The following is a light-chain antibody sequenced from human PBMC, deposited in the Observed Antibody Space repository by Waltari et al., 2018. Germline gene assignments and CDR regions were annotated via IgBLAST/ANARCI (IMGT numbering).Light chain of an antibody. CDR2: EGD. J-gene: IGLJ2*01. CDR1: GSEIDIYNL. Sequence: QSALTQPASVSGSLGQSITISCTGSGSEIDIYNLVSWYQQYPGKAPKLIIYEGDERPSGVSDRFSGSKSGNTASLTISGLQADDEAEYHCCSYAGVTTFLFGGGTKVTVL. CDR3: CSYAGVTTFL. V-gene: IGLV2-23*03.